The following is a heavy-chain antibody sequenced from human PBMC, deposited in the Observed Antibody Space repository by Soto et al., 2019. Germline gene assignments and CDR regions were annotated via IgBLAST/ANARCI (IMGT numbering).Heavy chain of an antibody. Sequence: GGSLRLSCAASGFTFSSFAMSWVRQAPGKGLEWVSGISGSAVSTFYADSVRGRFTISRDNSKNTVNVEMNSLRAEDTALYYCAKGVYNWNDEGFDYWGQGTLVTVSS. V-gene: IGHV3-23*01. CDR1: GFTFSSFA. CDR3: AKGVYNWNDEGFDY. CDR2: ISGSAVST. D-gene: IGHD1-20*01. J-gene: IGHJ4*02.